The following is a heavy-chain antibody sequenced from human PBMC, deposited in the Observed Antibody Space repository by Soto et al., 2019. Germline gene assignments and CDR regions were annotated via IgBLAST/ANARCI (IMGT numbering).Heavy chain of an antibody. CDR2: IYYSGST. CDR3: ARDSYTAMGHYYYYGMDV. V-gene: IGHV4-31*03. Sequence: SETLSLTCTVSGGSISSGGYYWSWIRQHPGKGLEWIGYIYYSGSTYYNPSLKSRVTISVDTSKNQFSLKLSSVTAADTAVYYCARDSYTAMGHYYYYGMDVWGQGTTVTLSS. J-gene: IGHJ6*02. CDR1: GGSISSGGYY. D-gene: IGHD5-18*01.